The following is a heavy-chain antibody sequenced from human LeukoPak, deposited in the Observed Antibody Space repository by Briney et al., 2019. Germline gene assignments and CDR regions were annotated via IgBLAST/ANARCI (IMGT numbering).Heavy chain of an antibody. V-gene: IGHV3-15*01. CDR2: IKSKTDGGTT. J-gene: IGHJ6*02. CDR3: TTDPPSKDTLPGELLESPDYYYYGMDV. Sequence: GGSLRLSCAASGFTLSNNYMTWVRQAPGEGVEWVGRIKSKTDGGTTDYAAPVKGRFTISRDDSKNTLYLQMNSLKTEDTAVYYCTTDPPSKDTLPGELLESPDYYYYGMDVWGQGTTVTVSS. CDR1: GFTLSNNY. D-gene: IGHD2-15*01.